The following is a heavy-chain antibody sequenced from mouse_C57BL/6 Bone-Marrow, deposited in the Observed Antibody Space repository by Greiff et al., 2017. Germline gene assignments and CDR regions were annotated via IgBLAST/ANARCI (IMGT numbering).Heavy chain of an antibody. V-gene: IGHV1-69*01. J-gene: IGHJ2*01. CDR1: GYTFTSYW. Sequence: VQLQQPGAELVMPGASVKLSCKASGYTFTSYWMHWVKQRPGQGLEWIGEIDPSDSYTNYNQKFKGKSTLTVDKSSSTAYMQLSSLTSEDSAVYYGARRWVGNYSYYFDYWGQGTTLTVSS. CDR3: ARRWVGNYSYYFDY. D-gene: IGHD2-1*01. CDR2: IDPSDSYT.